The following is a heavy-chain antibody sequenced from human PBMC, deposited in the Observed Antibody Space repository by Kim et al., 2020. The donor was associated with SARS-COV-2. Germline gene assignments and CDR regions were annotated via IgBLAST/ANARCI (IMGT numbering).Heavy chain of an antibody. CDR1: GYTFTGYY. V-gene: IGHV1-2*02. Sequence: ASVKVSCKASGYTFTGYYMHWVRQAPGQGLEWMGWINPNSGGRNYAQKFQGRVTMTRDTSISTAYMELSGLRSDDTAVYYCARGEVVVAHTLDYADYWGQGTLVTVSS. D-gene: IGHD2-15*01. J-gene: IGHJ4*02. CDR2: INPNSGGR. CDR3: ARGEVVVAHTLDYADY.